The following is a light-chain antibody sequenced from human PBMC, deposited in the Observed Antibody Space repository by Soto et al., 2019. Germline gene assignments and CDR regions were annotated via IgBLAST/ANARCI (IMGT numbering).Light chain of an antibody. CDR3: QHYNNRPLT. CDR2: ASY. Sequence: IVLTQSPATLSVSPGASATLSCRASESVNNNLAWYQQKPGQAPRLLIYASYTRAAGFPARFSGSRSGTEFTLTISSLQSEDSAVYYCQHYNNRPLTFGQGKRLEIK. CDR1: ESVNNN. J-gene: IGKJ5*01. V-gene: IGKV3-15*01.